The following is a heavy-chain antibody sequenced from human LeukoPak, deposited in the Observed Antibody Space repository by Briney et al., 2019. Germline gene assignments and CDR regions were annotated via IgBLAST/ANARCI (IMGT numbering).Heavy chain of an antibody. D-gene: IGHD6-19*01. CDR2: INPNSGGT. CDR1: GYTFTGYY. CDR3: ARDCGWDLYDNWFDP. Sequence: GASVKVSCRASGYTFTGYYMHWVRQAHGQGLEWMGWINPNSGGTNYAQKFQGRVTMTRDTSISTAYMELSRLRSDDTAVYYCARDCGWDLYDNWFDPWGQGTLVTVSS. V-gene: IGHV1-2*02. J-gene: IGHJ5*02.